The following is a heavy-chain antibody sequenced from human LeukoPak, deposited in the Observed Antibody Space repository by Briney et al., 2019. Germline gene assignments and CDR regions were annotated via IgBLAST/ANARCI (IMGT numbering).Heavy chain of an antibody. CDR2: INSDGINT. Sequence: GGSLRLSCAASGFTFSNYWMHWVRQAPGKGLVWVSRINSDGINTSYADSVKGRFTISRDNAKNTLNLQMNSLRAEDTAVYYCAKRPSFSVTGSGYSDYWGQGTLVTVSS. D-gene: IGHD3-22*01. J-gene: IGHJ4*02. CDR3: AKRPSFSVTGSGYSDY. CDR1: GFTFSNYW. V-gene: IGHV3-74*01.